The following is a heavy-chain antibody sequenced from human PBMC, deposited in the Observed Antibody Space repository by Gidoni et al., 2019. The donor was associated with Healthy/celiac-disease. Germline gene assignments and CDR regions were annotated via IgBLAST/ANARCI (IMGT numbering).Heavy chain of an antibody. Sequence: QLQLQESGPGLVTPSETLSLTCTVSGGSISSSSYYRGWIRQPPGKGLEWIGSIYYSGSTYYNPSLKSRVTISVDTSKNQFSLKLSSVTAADTAVYYCARPNYDNSFDYWGQGTLVTVSS. J-gene: IGHJ4*02. V-gene: IGHV4-39*01. CDR2: IYYSGST. CDR1: GGSISSSSYY. CDR3: ARPNYDNSFDY. D-gene: IGHD3-22*01.